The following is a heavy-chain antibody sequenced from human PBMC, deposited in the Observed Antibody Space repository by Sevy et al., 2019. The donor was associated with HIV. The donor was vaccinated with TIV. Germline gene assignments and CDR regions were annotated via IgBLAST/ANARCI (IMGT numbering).Heavy chain of an antibody. V-gene: IGHV3-23*01. J-gene: IGHJ3*02. CDR3: AGARYDSSGSFDAFDI. CDR2: IFKSGDVT. CDR1: AFTLRTYA. Sequence: GGSLRLSCVASAFTLRTYAMNWVRQAPGKGLKWVSTIFKSGDVTYYADSVKGRFTIARDNSKNTVYLHMNSLRAEDTALYFCAGARYDSSGSFDAFDIWGQGTMVTVSS. D-gene: IGHD3-22*01.